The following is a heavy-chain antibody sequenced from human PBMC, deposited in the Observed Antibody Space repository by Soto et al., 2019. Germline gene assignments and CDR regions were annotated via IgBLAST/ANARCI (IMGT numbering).Heavy chain of an antibody. D-gene: IGHD2-21*02. CDR3: VTSKDLGDCDCKVDY. Sequence: QVQLVESGGGVVQPGRSLRLSCAASGFTFSNYGMHWVRQATGKGLEWVAVISSDGSYEYYGDSVKGRFTVSRDNSKNTLYVQMDSLRAEDTAVYYCVTSKDLGDCDCKVDYWCQGTLVSVSS. J-gene: IGHJ4*02. V-gene: IGHV3-30*03. CDR1: GFTFSNYG. CDR2: ISSDGSYE.